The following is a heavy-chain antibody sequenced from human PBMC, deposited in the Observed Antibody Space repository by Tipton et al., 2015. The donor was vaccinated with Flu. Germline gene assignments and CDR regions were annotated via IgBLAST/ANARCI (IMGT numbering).Heavy chain of an antibody. Sequence: TLSLTCSVSGDSIGSPYFWGWIRQPPGKGLEWIGNVRQAGSTYYNPSLRSRVTISLDRAKNQFSLRLTPVTAADTAIYYCARRDYSNDVSGPKNWFDPWGQGTLVTGSS. CDR2: VRQAGST. D-gene: IGHD4-11*01. J-gene: IGHJ5*02. CDR3: ARRDYSNDVSGPKNWFDP. CDR1: GDSIGSPYF. V-gene: IGHV4-38-2*01.